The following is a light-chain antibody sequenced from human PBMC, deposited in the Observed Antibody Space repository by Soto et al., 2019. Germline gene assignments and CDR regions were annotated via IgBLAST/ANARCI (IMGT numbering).Light chain of an antibody. Sequence: ELVMTQSPATLSVSPGERATLSCRASQSVSSNLAWYQQKPGQAPRLLIYGASTRATGIPARFSGSGSGTEFTLTISSLQSEDFAVYYCQQYNNWPPLFTFGPGTKVDSK. CDR1: QSVSSN. J-gene: IGKJ3*01. CDR2: GAS. V-gene: IGKV3-15*01. CDR3: QQYNNWPPLFT.